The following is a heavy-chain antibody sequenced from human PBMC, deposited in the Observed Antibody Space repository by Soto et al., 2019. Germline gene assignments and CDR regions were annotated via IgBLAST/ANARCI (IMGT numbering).Heavy chain of an antibody. Sequence: ASVNVSCKSSGYTFSSYCITWVRQAPGQGLECLGWVTGYNGNTNYNQKVQGRATMTTDATTTTAYMELRSLGSDDTAVYFCAREGYCSGGTCYSYGMDVWGQGTTVTVSS. V-gene: IGHV1-18*01. CDR2: VTGYNGNT. D-gene: IGHD2-15*01. CDR1: GYTFSSYC. J-gene: IGHJ6*02. CDR3: AREGYCSGGTCYSYGMDV.